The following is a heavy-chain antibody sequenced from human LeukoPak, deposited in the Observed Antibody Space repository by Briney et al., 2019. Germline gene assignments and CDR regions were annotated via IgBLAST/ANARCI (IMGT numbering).Heavy chain of an antibody. Sequence: SETLSLTCTVSGGSMSNYYWSWIRQPAEKRLEWSLEWIGRIYISGNTDYNPSLKSRVTMSMDTSKNQFSLRLSSVTAADTAFYYCARGGGSSGWFDPWGQGTLVTVSS. D-gene: IGHD3-10*01. V-gene: IGHV4-4*07. CDR3: ARGGGSSGWFDP. J-gene: IGHJ5*02. CDR1: GGSMSNYY. CDR2: IYISGNT.